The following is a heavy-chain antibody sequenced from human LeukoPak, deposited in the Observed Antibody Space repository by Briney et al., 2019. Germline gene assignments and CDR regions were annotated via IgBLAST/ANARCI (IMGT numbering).Heavy chain of an antibody. CDR1: GGSISSYY. Sequence: PSETLSLTCTVSGGSISSYYWSWIRQPAGTGLESIGRIYTSGSTNYNPSLNSRVTMSVDTSKNQFSLKLSSVTAADTAVYYCARGPMVRGVSSDYFDYWGQGTLVTVSS. D-gene: IGHD3-10*01. CDR2: IYTSGST. CDR3: ARGPMVRGVSSDYFDY. V-gene: IGHV4-4*07. J-gene: IGHJ4*02.